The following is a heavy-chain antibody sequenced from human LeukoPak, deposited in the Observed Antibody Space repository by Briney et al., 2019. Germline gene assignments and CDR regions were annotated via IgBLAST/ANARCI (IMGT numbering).Heavy chain of an antibody. V-gene: IGHV3-21*01. CDR1: GLTFSGHS. Sequence: GGSQRLSCAASGLTFSGHSMTWVRQAPGKGLEWVSSISSSSSYIYYADSVKGRFTISRDNAKNSLYLQMNSLRAEDTAVYYCARARWSIIRGSSRAFDIWVQGTMVTLSS. J-gene: IGHJ3*02. CDR3: ARARWSIIRGSSRAFDI. D-gene: IGHD2-8*02. CDR2: ISSSSSYI.